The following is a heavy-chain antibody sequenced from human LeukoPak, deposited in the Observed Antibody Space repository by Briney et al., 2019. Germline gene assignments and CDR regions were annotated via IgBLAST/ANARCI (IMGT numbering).Heavy chain of an antibody. CDR3: ARYSSSSHYYYYGMDV. J-gene: IGHJ6*02. V-gene: IGHV4-4*07. D-gene: IGHD6-6*01. CDR1: GGSISSYY. Sequence: SETLSLTCTVSGGSISSYYWSWIRQPAEKGLEWIGCIYTSGSTNYNPSLKSRVTMSVDTSKNQFSLKLSSVTAADTAVYYCARYSSSSHYYYYGMDVWGQGTTVTVSS. CDR2: IYTSGST.